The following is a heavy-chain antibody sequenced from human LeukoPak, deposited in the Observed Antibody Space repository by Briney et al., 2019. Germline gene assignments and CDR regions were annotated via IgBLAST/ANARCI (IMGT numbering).Heavy chain of an antibody. V-gene: IGHV4-38-2*02. CDR2: IYTSGST. J-gene: IGHJ4*02. CDR1: GYSISSGYY. Sequence: SETLSLTCAVSGYSISSGYYWGWIRQPPGKGLEWIGSIYTSGSTNYNPSLKSRVTMSVDTSKNQFSLKLSSVTAADTAVYYCARERFGSFDYWGQGTLVTVSS. D-gene: IGHD3-10*01. CDR3: ARERFGSFDY.